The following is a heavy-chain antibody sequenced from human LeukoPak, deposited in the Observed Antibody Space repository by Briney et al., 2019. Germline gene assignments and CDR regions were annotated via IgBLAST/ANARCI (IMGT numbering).Heavy chain of an antibody. J-gene: IGHJ5*02. Sequence: PGGSLRLSCAASGFTFSNYWMTWVRQAPGKGLEWVANIKHDGSEDYYLDSVKGRFTISRDNAKSSMWLQMNSLRAEDTAVYYCAKEDTDSSGYSLPNWFDPWGQGTLVTVSS. CDR2: IKHDGSED. CDR3: AKEDTDSSGYSLPNWFDP. D-gene: IGHD3-22*01. CDR1: GFTFSNYW. V-gene: IGHV3-7*01.